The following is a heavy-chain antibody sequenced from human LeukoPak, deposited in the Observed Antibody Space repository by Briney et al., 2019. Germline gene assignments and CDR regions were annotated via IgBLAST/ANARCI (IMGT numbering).Heavy chain of an antibody. CDR1: GGSIGSGDYY. CDR2: IYYSGST. CDR3: AIWRIVVVPAAILGWFDP. D-gene: IGHD2-2*02. Sequence: SETLSLTCTVSGGSIGSGDYYWSWIRQPPGKGLEWIGYIYYSGSTYYNPSLKSRVTISVDTSKSQFSLKLSSVTAADTAVYYCAIWRIVVVPAAILGWFDPWGQGTLVTVSS. V-gene: IGHV4-30-4*01. J-gene: IGHJ5*02.